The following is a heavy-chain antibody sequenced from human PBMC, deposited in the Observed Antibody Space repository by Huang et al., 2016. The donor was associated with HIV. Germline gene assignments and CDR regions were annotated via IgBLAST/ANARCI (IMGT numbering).Heavy chain of an antibody. D-gene: IGHD3-3*01. CDR2: VNDSGAT. J-gene: IGHJ6*02. Sequence: QMQLQQRGAGLLKPSETLSLTCGVSGGSFTGNYLTWIRQAPGTGLEWIGEVNDSGATNYNPSLNGRVTRSLDKSNRELSLNLRSVTAADTAVYYCARQWTILEWLLGLDVWGQGTTVIVSS. V-gene: IGHV4-34*02. CDR1: GGSFTGNY. CDR3: ARQWTILEWLLGLDV.